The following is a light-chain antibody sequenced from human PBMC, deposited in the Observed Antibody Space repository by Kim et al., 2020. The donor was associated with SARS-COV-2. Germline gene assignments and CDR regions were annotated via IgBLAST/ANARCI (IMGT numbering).Light chain of an antibody. V-gene: IGLV7-46*01. CDR1: TGAVTPTHY. CDR2: DTG. CDR3: LLSFSGIRV. Sequence: QAVVTQEPSLTVSPGETVTLTCASSTGAVTPTHYPYWFQKKPGEVPRTLIFDTGSRHSWTPARFSGSLPGDKAVLTLAGAQPEDEGDYYCLLSFSGIRVFGGGTQMSAL. J-gene: IGLJ7*02.